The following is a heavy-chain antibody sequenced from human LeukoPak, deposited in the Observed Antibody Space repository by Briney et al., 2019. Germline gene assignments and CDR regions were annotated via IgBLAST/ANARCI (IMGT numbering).Heavy chain of an antibody. D-gene: IGHD6-13*01. CDR1: GGSISSGGYS. CDR3: ARGSSSWMDYYMDV. V-gene: IGHV4-30-4*07. Sequence: SQTLSLTCVVSGGSISSGGYSWTWIRQPPGKGLEWIGHIYYSGSTYYNPSLKSRVTISVDTSKNQFSLKLSSMTAADTAVYFCARGSSSWMDYYMDVWGKGTTVTVSS. CDR2: IYYSGST. J-gene: IGHJ6*03.